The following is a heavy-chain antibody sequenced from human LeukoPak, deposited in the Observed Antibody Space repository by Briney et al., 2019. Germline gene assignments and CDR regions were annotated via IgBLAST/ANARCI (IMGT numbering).Heavy chain of an antibody. D-gene: IGHD4-23*01. V-gene: IGHV4-59*12. CDR3: ARDRWFLDV. Sequence: PSETLSLTCTVSGGSISSYQWSWIRQPPGKGLEWIGFIYHDGSTNYNPSLKSRVTMSVDTSKNQFSLKLSSVTAADTAVYYCARDRWFLDVWGQGTTVTVSS. CDR2: IYHDGST. CDR1: GGSISSYQ. J-gene: IGHJ6*02.